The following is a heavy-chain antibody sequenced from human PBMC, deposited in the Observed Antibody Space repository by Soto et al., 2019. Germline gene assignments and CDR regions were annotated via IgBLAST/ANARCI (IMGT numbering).Heavy chain of an antibody. Sequence: SVKGCCKACGGGFSSDAISLVRQAPAQGVPRMGGITPSYGTANYAHKFQGRVTITADKATSTAYMELSSLRSEDTAVYYGARDKSSGSYYILNEINYYYYGMEVWGQGITVTVS. CDR1: GGGFSSDA. D-gene: IGHD3-10*01. V-gene: IGHV1-69*06. CDR2: ITPSYGTA. J-gene: IGHJ6*02. CDR3: ARDKSSGSYYILNEINYYYYGMEV.